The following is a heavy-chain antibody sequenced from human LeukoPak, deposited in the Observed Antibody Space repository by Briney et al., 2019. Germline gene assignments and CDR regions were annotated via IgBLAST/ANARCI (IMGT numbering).Heavy chain of an antibody. V-gene: IGHV1-2*02. J-gene: IGHJ4*02. D-gene: IGHD6-6*01. CDR3: ARARYSSSSSDSPGAYDY. CDR2: INPNSGGT. Sequence: ASVKVSCKASGYTFTGYYMHWVRQAPGQGLEWMGWINPNSGGTNYAQKFQGRVTMTRDTSISTAYMELSRLRSDDTAVYYCARARYSSSSSDSPGAYDYWGQGTLVSVSS. CDR1: GYTFTGYY.